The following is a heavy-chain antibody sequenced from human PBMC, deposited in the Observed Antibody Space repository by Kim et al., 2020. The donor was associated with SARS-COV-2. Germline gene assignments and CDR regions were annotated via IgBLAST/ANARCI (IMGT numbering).Heavy chain of an antibody. J-gene: IGHJ4*02. Sequence: SETLSLTCTVSGGSISSYYWSWIRQPPGKGLEWIGYIYYSGSTNYNPSLKSRVTISVDTSKNQFSLKLSSVTAADTAVYYCARMVYSGYDFLADYWGQGTLVTVSS. V-gene: IGHV4-59*01. CDR2: IYYSGST. CDR3: ARMVYSGYDFLADY. D-gene: IGHD5-12*01. CDR1: GGSISSYY.